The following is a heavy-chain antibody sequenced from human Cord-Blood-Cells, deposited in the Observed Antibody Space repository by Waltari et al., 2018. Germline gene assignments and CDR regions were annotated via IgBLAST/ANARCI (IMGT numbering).Heavy chain of an antibody. Sequence: QVQLQESGPGLVKPSETLSLTCTVSGGSISGYYWSWIRQPPGKGLEWIGYIYYSGSTNYNPSLKSRVTISVDTSKNQFSLKLSSVTAADTAVYYCARGLERGYYDFWSGYRSTQPYWYFDLWGRGTLVTVSS. J-gene: IGHJ2*01. CDR3: ARGLERGYYDFWSGYRSTQPYWYFDL. CDR2: IYYSGST. V-gene: IGHV4-59*01. CDR1: GGSISGYY. D-gene: IGHD3-3*01.